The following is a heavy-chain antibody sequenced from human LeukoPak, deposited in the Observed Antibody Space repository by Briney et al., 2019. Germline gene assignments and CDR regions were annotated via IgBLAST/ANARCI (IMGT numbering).Heavy chain of an antibody. CDR3: AKARYAPDITYYYYGMDV. CDR2: IPYDGSNK. J-gene: IGHJ6*02. Sequence: GRSLRLSCAASGFTFSSNGMHWVRQAPGKGLEWVAVIPYDGSNKYYADSVKGRFTISRDNSKNTLYLQMNSLRAEDTAVYYCAKARYAPDITYYYYGMDVWGRGTTVTVSS. V-gene: IGHV3-30*18. D-gene: IGHD1-14*01. CDR1: GFTFSSNG.